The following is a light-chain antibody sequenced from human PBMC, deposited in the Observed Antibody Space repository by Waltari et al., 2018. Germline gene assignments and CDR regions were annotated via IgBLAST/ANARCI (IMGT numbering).Light chain of an antibody. V-gene: IGLV2-14*01. J-gene: IGLJ1*01. CDR2: EFT. CDR1: SSDVGGYNY. Sequence: QSALTQPASVSGSPGQSITISCTGTSSDVGGYNYVSWYQQHPGKAPKLMIYEFTNRPSGMSGRFTGSKSGNTASLTISGLQAEDEADYYCSSYTSRSISWVFGTGTKVTVL. CDR3: SSYTSRSISWV.